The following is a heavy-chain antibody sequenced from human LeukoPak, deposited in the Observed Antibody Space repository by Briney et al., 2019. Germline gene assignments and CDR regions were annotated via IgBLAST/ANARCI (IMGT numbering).Heavy chain of an antibody. CDR3: VKRIVVADKFDY. V-gene: IGHV3-30*02. J-gene: IGHJ4*02. Sequence: PGRSLRLSCVASGFTFSTFGMHWVRQAPGKGLEWVAFIRYDGGNKYYADSVKGRFTISRDNSKNTLYLQMDSLRVEDTAVYYCVKRIVVADKFDYWGQGSLVTVSS. CDR1: GFTFSTFG. D-gene: IGHD6-19*01. CDR2: IRYDGGNK.